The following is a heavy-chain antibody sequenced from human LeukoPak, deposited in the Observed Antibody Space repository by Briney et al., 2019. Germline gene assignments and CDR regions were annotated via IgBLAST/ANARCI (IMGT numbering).Heavy chain of an antibody. CDR1: GFTFSSYW. J-gene: IGHJ4*02. Sequence: GGSLRLSCAASGFTFSSYWMSWVRQAPEKGLVWVSRINSDGSNTSYADSVKGRFMISRDNAKNTLYLQMNSLRAEDTAVYYCARVVTTSEDWGQGTLVTVSS. V-gene: IGHV3-74*01. D-gene: IGHD1-14*01. CDR2: INSDGSNT. CDR3: ARVVTTSED.